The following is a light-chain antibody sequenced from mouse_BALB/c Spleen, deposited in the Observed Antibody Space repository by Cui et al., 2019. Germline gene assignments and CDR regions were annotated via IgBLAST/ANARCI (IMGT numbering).Light chain of an antibody. Sequence: QIVLTQSPAIMFASLCKEITLTCSASSNVSYMHWYQHKSGTSPQLLIYSTSNLASGVPSRFSGSGSGTFYSLTISSVEAEDAADYYCHQWSSYPWTFGGGTKLEIK. CDR3: HQWSSYPWT. J-gene: IGKJ1*01. CDR1: SNVSY. V-gene: IGKV4-80*01. CDR2: STS.